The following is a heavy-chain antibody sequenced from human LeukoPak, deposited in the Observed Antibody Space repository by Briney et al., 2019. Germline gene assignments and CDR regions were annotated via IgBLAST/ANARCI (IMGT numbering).Heavy chain of an antibody. CDR1: GFTFSSYW. D-gene: IGHD2-15*01. CDR3: AREVVVVSLYYFDY. Sequence: GGSLRLSCAASGFTFSSYWMSWVRQAPGKGVEWVANIKQDGSEKYYVDSVKGRFTISRDNPKNSLYLQMNSLRAEDTAVYYCAREVVVVSLYYFDYWGQGTLVTVSS. V-gene: IGHV3-7*03. J-gene: IGHJ4*02. CDR2: IKQDGSEK.